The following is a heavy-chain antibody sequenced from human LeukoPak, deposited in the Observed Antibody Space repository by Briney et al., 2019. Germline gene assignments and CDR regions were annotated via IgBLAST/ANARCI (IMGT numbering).Heavy chain of an antibody. CDR3: ARDGYSGYDSPYYYYGMDV. D-gene: IGHD5-12*01. CDR1: GGSFSGYY. J-gene: IGHJ6*02. Sequence: PSETLSLTCAVYGGSFSGYYWSWIRQPPGKGLEWIGYIYYSGSTNYNPSLKSRVTISVDTSKNQFSLKLSSVTAADTAVYYCARDGYSGYDSPYYYYGMDVWGQGTTVTVSS. CDR2: IYYSGST. V-gene: IGHV4-59*01.